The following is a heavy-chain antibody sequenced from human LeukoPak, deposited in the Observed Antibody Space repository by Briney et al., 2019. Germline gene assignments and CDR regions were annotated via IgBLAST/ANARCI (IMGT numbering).Heavy chain of an antibody. CDR1: GGTFSSYA. CDR3: AGESFSRRAGITMVRGVITY. V-gene: IGHV1-69*11. J-gene: IGHJ4*02. Sequence: SVKVSCKASGGTFSSYAISWVRQAPGQGLEWMGRIIPILDTTNYAQKFQGRVTIITDESTSTAYMELITLRSGDTAVYYCAGESFSRRAGITMVRGVITYWGQGTLVTVSS. CDR2: IIPILDTT. D-gene: IGHD3-10*01.